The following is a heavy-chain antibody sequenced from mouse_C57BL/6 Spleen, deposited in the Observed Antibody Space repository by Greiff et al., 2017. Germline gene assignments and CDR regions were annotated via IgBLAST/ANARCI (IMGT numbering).Heavy chain of an antibody. Sequence: EVHLVESGGGLVKPGGSLKLSCAASGFTFSDYGMHWVRQAPEKGLEWVAYISSGSSTIYYAETVKGRFTISRDNAKNTLFLQMTSLRSEDTAMYCYARDLYWYFEVWGTGTTVTVSS. CDR1: GFTFSDYG. CDR3: ARDLYWYFEV. CDR2: ISSGSSTI. J-gene: IGHJ1*03. V-gene: IGHV5-17*01.